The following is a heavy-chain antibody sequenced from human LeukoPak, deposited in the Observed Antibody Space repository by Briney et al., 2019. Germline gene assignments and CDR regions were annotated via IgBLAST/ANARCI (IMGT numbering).Heavy chain of an antibody. D-gene: IGHD3-10*02. V-gene: IGHV3-7*01. J-gene: IGHJ4*02. CDR3: ARDGDYDRNYRSGFDY. CDR1: EFTFSNYW. Sequence: GGSLRLSCAASEFTFSNYWMSWVRQAPGEGLEWVANIKQDGSKKYYVDSVKGRFTISRDNVNNSLYLQMNSLRADDTAVYFCARDGDYDRNYRSGFDYWGQGTLVTVSS. CDR2: IKQDGSKK.